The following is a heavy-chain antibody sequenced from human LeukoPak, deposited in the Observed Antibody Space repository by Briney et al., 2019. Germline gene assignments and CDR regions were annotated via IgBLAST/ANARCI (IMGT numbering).Heavy chain of an antibody. V-gene: IGHV1-2*02. D-gene: IGHD1-7*01. CDR2: INPNSGGT. CDR1: GYTFTGYY. J-gene: IGHJ6*02. CDR3: ARDQAGTTTYYYYAMDV. Sequence: ASVKVSCKASGYTFTGYYMHWVRQAPGQGLGWMGWINPNSGGTNYAQKFQGRVTMTRDTSISTAYMELSRLRSDDTAVYYCARDQAGTTTYYYYAMDVWGQGTTVTVSS.